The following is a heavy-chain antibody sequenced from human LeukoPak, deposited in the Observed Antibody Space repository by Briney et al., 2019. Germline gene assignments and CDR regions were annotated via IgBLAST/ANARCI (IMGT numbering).Heavy chain of an antibody. V-gene: IGHV3-30-3*01. CDR2: ISYDGSNK. Sequence: GGSLRLSCAASGFTFSSYAIHWVRQAPGKGLEWVAVISYDGSNKYYADSVKGRFTTSRDNSKNTLYLQMNSLRAEDTAVYYCAKDLGSSWYTNWFDPWGQGTLATVSS. J-gene: IGHJ5*02. D-gene: IGHD6-13*01. CDR3: AKDLGSSWYTNWFDP. CDR1: GFTFSSYA.